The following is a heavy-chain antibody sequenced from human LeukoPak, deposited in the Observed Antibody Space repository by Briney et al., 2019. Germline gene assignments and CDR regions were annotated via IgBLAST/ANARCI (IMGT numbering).Heavy chain of an antibody. Sequence: GASVTVPYKASGYTFTGYYMQELGPAAGQGLEWMGWINPNSGGTNYAQKFHGRVTMTRDTSISTAYMELSRLRSDDTAVYYCARAWSTDYWGQGTLVTVSS. CDR2: INPNSGGT. V-gene: IGHV1-2*02. D-gene: IGHD3-3*01. J-gene: IGHJ4*02. CDR3: ARAWSTDY. CDR1: GYTFTGYY.